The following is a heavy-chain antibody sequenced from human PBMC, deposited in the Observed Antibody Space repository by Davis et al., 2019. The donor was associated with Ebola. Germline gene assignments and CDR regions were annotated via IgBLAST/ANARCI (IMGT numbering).Heavy chain of an antibody. CDR2: ISWNSGSI. D-gene: IGHD2-2*01. CDR3: AKGFIQELLLDGDAFDI. CDR1: GFTFDDYA. V-gene: IGHV3-9*01. Sequence: LKISCAASGFTFDDYAMHWVRQAPGKGLEWVSGISWNSGSIGYADSVKGRFTISRDNSKNTLYLQMNSLRAEDTAVYYCAKGFIQELLLDGDAFDIWGQGTMVTVSS. J-gene: IGHJ3*02.